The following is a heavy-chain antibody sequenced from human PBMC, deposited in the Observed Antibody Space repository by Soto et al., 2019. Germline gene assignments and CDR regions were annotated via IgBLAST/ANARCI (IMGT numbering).Heavy chain of an antibody. Sequence: SETLSLTCTVSGGSISSSSYYWGWIRQPPGKGLEWIGSIYYSGSTYYNPSLKSRVTISVDTSKNQFSLKLSAVTASDTAVYFCASVTTVTTDFPEYYYMDVWGKGTTVTVSS. CDR2: IYYSGST. J-gene: IGHJ6*03. D-gene: IGHD4-4*01. CDR1: GGSISSSSYY. CDR3: ASVTTVTTDFPEYYYMDV. V-gene: IGHV4-39*01.